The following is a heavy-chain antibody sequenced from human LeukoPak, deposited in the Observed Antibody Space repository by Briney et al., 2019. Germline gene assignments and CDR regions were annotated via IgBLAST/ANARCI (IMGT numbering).Heavy chain of an antibody. CDR2: ITYGGTT. J-gene: IGHJ4*02. Sequence: SETLSLTCTVSGGSIGSDYWSWIRQPPGKEVEWIASITYGGTTYYNPSLQSRVTISVDTSKNQFSLRLNSVTAADTAVYFCARYVVYGSGKYYFDYWGQGSLVTVSS. D-gene: IGHD3-10*01. CDR1: GGSIGSDY. CDR3: ARYVVYGSGKYYFDY. V-gene: IGHV4-39*01.